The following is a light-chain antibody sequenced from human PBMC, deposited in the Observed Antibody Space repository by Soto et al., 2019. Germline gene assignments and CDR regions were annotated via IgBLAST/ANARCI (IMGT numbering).Light chain of an antibody. CDR3: LQDYNYPRT. J-gene: IGKJ1*01. CDR2: AAS. V-gene: IGKV1-6*01. Sequence: AVQITQSPSSLSASVGDRVTITCRASQAIRSDLGWYQMKPGKVPNLLIYAASNLQSGVPSRFIGRGYGTDFTLTISSLQPEDFATYYCLQDYNYPRTFGQGTKVEI. CDR1: QAIRSD.